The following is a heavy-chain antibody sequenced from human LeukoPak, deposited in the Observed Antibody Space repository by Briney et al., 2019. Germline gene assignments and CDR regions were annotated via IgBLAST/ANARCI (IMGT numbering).Heavy chain of an antibody. J-gene: IGHJ4*02. V-gene: IGHV4-59*01. D-gene: IGHD3/OR15-3a*01. CDR2: IYSSGTT. CDR3: GRRPAVDGPIDN. Sequence: SETVSLTCVVSGGSLHRSFWTWVRQPPGKGLEWIGRIYSSGTTDYSPSLKSRLTISIDTSKNQFSLRLAAVTAADTAVYYCGRRPAVDGPIDNWGQGILVAVSS. CDR1: GGSLHRSF.